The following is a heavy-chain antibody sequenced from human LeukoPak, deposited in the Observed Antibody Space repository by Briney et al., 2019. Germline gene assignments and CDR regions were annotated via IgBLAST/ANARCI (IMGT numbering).Heavy chain of an antibody. CDR3: VSPGRAGTTLPFDY. Sequence: GGSLRLSCAASGFTFSDYSMNWVRQTPGQGLEWVSSISSRSTYAYYADSVRGRFTVSRDSAKNSLFLQMNSLRVEDTAVYYCVSPGRAGTTLPFDYWGQGTLVTVSA. D-gene: IGHD1-1*01. J-gene: IGHJ4*02. CDR2: ISSRSTYA. V-gene: IGHV3-21*01. CDR1: GFTFSDYS.